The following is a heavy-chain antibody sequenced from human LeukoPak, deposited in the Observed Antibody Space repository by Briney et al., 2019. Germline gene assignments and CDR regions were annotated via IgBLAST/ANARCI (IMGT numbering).Heavy chain of an antibody. CDR1: GFTFSSYA. CDR2: IKQDGSDK. V-gene: IGHV3-7*01. CDR3: AREPYYYDSSGHDY. D-gene: IGHD3-22*01. Sequence: PGGSLRLSCSASGFTFSSYAMHWVRQAPGKGLEWVANIKQDGSDKYYVDSVKGRFTISRDNAKNSLYLQMNSLRAEDTAVYYCAREPYYYDSSGHDYWGQGTLVTVSS. J-gene: IGHJ4*02.